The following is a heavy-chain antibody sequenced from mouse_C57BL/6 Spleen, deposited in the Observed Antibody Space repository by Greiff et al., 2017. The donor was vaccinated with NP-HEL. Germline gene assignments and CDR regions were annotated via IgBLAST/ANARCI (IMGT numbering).Heavy chain of an antibody. J-gene: IGHJ4*01. CDR3: ARTGCYTMDY. Sequence: EVKLQESGPGLVKPSQSLSLTCSVTGYSITSGCYWNWIRKFPGNHLEWVGYLRYDGSNNYNPYLKNRISITRNTSKNQFILMLNSVTTEDTATYYGARTGCYTMDYWGQGTSLTVSS. CDR1: GYSITSGCY. V-gene: IGHV3-6*01. CDR2: LRYDGSN.